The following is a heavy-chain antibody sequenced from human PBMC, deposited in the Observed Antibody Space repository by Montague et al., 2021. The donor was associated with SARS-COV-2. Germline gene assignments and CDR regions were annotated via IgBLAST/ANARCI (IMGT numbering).Heavy chain of an antibody. CDR3: TQERGPGRTTWHYFDY. V-gene: IGHV6-1*01. J-gene: IGHJ4*02. CDR1: GDSVSSNIAA. CDR2: TYYRSKWYN. D-gene: IGHD1-14*01. Sequence: CAISGDSVSSNIAAWNWIRQSPSRGLEWLGRTYYRSKWYNDYAVSVRSRITISPDTSKNQFSLLLNSVTPEDTAVYYCTQERGPGRTTWHYFDYWGQGTLVTVSS.